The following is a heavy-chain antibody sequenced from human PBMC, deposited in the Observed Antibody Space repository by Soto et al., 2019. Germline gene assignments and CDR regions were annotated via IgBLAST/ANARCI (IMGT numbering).Heavy chain of an antibody. D-gene: IGHD2-15*01. Sequence: SETLSLTCAVYGGSFSGYYWSWIRQPPGKGLEWIGEINHSGSTNYNPSLKSRVTISVDTSKNQFSLKLSSVTAADTAVYYCARSSLYCSGGSCGNCFDPWGQGTLVTVSS. V-gene: IGHV4-34*01. CDR3: ARSSLYCSGGSCGNCFDP. CDR1: GGSFSGYY. CDR2: INHSGST. J-gene: IGHJ5*02.